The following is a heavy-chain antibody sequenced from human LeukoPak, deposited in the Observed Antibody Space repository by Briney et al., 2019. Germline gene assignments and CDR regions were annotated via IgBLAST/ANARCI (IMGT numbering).Heavy chain of an antibody. CDR3: ARVGPYCSGGSCYSWGLDY. J-gene: IGHJ4*02. CDR1: GFTFSDYY. D-gene: IGHD2-15*01. Sequence: PGGSLRLSCAASGFTFSDYYMSWIRQAPGKGLEWVSYISSSGSTIYYADSVKGRFTISRDNAKNSLYLQMNSLRAEDTAVYYCARVGPYCSGGSCYSWGLDYWGQGTLVTVSS. CDR2: ISSSGSTI. V-gene: IGHV3-11*01.